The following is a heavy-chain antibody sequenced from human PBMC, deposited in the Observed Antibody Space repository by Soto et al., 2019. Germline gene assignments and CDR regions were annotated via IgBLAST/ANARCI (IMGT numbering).Heavy chain of an antibody. J-gene: IGHJ6*02. CDR2: INHSGNT. D-gene: IGHD2-2*01. V-gene: IGHV4-34*01. CDR1: GGSFSGYY. Sequence: SETLSLTCSIYGGSFSGYYWSWIRQPPGKGLEWIGEINHSGNTNYNPSLKSRVTISVDTSNNQFSLKLNSVTAADTAVYYCARTSFSYYYYGMDVWGQGTTVTVSS. CDR3: ARTSFSYYYYGMDV.